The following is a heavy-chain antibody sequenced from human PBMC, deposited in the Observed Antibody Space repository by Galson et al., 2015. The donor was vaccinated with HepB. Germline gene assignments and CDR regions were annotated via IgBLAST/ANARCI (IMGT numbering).Heavy chain of an antibody. CDR3: ARRIRWSDPSKPDAFDI. J-gene: IGHJ3*02. CDR2: IYPGDSDT. Sequence: QSGAEVKKPGESLKISCKGSGYSFTSYWIGWVRQMPGKGLEWMGIIYPGDSDTRYSPSFQGQVTISADKSISTAYLQWSSLKASDTAMYYCARRIRWSDPSKPDAFDIWGQGTMVTVSS. V-gene: IGHV5-51*03. D-gene: IGHD4-23*01. CDR1: GYSFTSYW.